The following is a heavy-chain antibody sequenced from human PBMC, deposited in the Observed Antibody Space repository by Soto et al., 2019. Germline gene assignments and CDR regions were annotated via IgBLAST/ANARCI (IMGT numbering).Heavy chain of an antibody. Sequence: GASVKVSCKASGGTFSSYTISWVRQAPGQGLEWMGRIIPILGIANYAQKFQGRVTITADKSTSTAYMELSSLRSEDTAVYYCARRYGYDSSGYAVWGQGTLVTVSS. D-gene: IGHD3-22*01. J-gene: IGHJ4*02. CDR1: GGTFSSYT. CDR2: IIPILGIA. V-gene: IGHV1-69*02. CDR3: ARRYGYDSSGYAV.